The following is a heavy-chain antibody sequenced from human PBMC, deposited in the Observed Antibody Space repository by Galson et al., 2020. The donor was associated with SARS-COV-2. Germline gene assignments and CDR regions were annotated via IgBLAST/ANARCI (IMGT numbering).Heavy chain of an antibody. Sequence: GESLKISCAASGFTFSSYAMSWVRQAPGKGLEWVSAISGSGGSTYYADSVKGRFTISRDNSKNTLYLQMNSLRAEDTAVYYCARAPSPRVLWFGELWDYYFDYWGQGTLVTVSS. CDR2: ISGSGGST. CDR1: GFTFSSYA. CDR3: ARAPSPRVLWFGELWDYYFDY. J-gene: IGHJ4*02. D-gene: IGHD3-10*01. V-gene: IGHV3-23*01.